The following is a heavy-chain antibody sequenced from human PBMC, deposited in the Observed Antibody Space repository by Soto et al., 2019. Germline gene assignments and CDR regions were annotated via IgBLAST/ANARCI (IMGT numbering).Heavy chain of an antibody. Sequence: SVKVSCKASGGTFSSYAISWVRQAPGQGLEWMGGIIPIFGTANYAQKFQGRVTITADESTSTAYMELSSLRSEDTAVYYCAGSGYYQGAFDIWGQGKMVPVSS. D-gene: IGHD3-22*01. CDR2: IIPIFGTA. CDR3: AGSGYYQGAFDI. CDR1: GGTFSSYA. V-gene: IGHV1-69*13. J-gene: IGHJ3*02.